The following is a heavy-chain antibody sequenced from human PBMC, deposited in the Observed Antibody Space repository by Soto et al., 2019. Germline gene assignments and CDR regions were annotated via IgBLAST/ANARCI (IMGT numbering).Heavy chain of an antibody. V-gene: IGHV1-69*13. J-gene: IGHJ3*02. CDR2: IIPIFGTA. CDR3: ARDRGVIRSDAFDI. CDR1: GGTFSSYA. Sequence: SVKVSCKASGGTFSSYAISWVRQAPGQGLEWMGGIIPIFGTANYAQKFQGRVTITADESTSTAYMELSSLRSEDTAVYYCARDRGVIRSDAFDIWGQGTMVTVSS. D-gene: IGHD3-10*01.